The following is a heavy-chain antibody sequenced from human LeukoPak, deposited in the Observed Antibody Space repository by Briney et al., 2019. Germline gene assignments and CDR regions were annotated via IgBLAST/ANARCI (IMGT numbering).Heavy chain of an antibody. D-gene: IGHD6-19*01. CDR3: TTDHAVQWLEWYYFDY. CDR2: IKSKTDGGTT. J-gene: IGHJ4*02. V-gene: IGHV3-15*01. CDR1: GFTFSKAW. Sequence: GGSLRLSCAASGFTFSKAWMSWVRQAPGKGLEWVGRIKSKTDGGTTDYAAPVKGRFTISRDDSKNTLYLQMNSLKTEATAVYYCTTDHAVQWLEWYYFDYWGQGTLVTVSS.